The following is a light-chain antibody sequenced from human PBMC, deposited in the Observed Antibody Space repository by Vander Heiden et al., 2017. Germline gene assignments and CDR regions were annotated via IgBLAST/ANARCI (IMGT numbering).Light chain of an antibody. J-gene: IGLJ2*01. V-gene: IGLV3-1*01. CDR1: KLGDKY. CDR2: QDS. Sequence: SYELTQPPSVSVSPGQTASITCSGDKLGDKYACWYQQKPGQSPVLVNYQDSKRPEGIPERFSGANSGNTATLTISGTQAMDEADDYCQAWDSSTAVFGGGTKLTVL. CDR3: QAWDSSTAV.